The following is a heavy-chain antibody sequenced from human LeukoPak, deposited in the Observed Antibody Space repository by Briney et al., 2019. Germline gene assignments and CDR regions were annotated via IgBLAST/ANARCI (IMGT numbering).Heavy chain of an antibody. CDR3: ARVPGTSGGHWYFDL. CDR2: ISSSSSFI. CDR1: GFTFSTYS. V-gene: IGHV3-21*01. Sequence: PGGSLRLSCAPSGFTFSTYSMNWVRQAPGKGLEWVSSISSSSSFIYYADSVKGRFTISRDNAKNSLYLQMNSLRAEDTAVYHCARVPGTSGGHWYFDLWGHGTLVTVSS. J-gene: IGHJ2*01. D-gene: IGHD1/OR15-1a*01.